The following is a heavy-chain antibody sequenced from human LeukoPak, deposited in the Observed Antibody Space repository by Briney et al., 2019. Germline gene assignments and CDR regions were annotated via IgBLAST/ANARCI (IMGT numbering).Heavy chain of an antibody. V-gene: IGHV3-23*01. CDR3: AKAVTMVQGVIIGSYYYYMDV. Sequence: PGGSLRLSCAASGFTFSSYAMSWVRQAPGKGLEWVSAISGSGGSTYYADSVKGRFTISRDNSKNTLYLQMNSLSAEDTAVYYCAKAVTMVQGVIIGSYYYYMDVWGKGTTVTVSS. D-gene: IGHD3-10*01. CDR1: GFTFSSYA. J-gene: IGHJ6*03. CDR2: ISGSGGST.